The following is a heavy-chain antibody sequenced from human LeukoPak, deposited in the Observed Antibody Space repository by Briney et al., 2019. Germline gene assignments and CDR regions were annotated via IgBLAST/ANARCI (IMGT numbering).Heavy chain of an antibody. CDR3: AKDLIAAAGIDY. D-gene: IGHD6-13*01. J-gene: IGHJ4*02. CDR2: IQYDGSNT. CDR1: GFTFSSYG. Sequence: GGSLRLTCAASGFTFSSYGMHWVRQAPGKGLEWVAFIQYDGSNTYYGDSVKGRFTISRDNSKNTLYLQMNSLRAEDTAVCYCAKDLIAAAGIDYWGQGTLVTVSS. V-gene: IGHV3-30*02.